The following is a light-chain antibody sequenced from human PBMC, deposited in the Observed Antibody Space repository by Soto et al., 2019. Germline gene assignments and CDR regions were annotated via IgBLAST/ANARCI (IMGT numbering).Light chain of an antibody. V-gene: IGKV3-15*01. Sequence: EIVLTQSPATLSVSPGERVTLSCRASESVDINLAWYQQKPGQAPRLLIYGASTRATDMPGTFSGRGSGTEFTLTISSLQSEDFAVYYCQQYDDWPSFGQGTKVDIK. J-gene: IGKJ1*01. CDR2: GAS. CDR1: ESVDIN. CDR3: QQYDDWPS.